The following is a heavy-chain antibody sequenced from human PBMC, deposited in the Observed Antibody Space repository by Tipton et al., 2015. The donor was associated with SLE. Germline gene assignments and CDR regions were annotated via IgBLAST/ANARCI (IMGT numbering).Heavy chain of an antibody. J-gene: IGHJ4*02. CDR2: INHSGST. D-gene: IGHD6-6*01. CDR3: ARRRIAARPGLDY. Sequence: GLVKPSETLSLTCAVYGGSFSGYYWNWIRQPPGKGLEWIGEINHSGSTNYNPSLKSRVTISVDTSKNQFSLNLSSVTAADTAVYYCARRRIAARPGLDYWGQGTLVTVSS. CDR1: GGSFSGYY. V-gene: IGHV4-34*01.